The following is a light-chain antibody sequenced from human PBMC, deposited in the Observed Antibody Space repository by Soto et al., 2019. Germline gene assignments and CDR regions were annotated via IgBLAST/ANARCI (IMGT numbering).Light chain of an antibody. CDR3: LRYNAFSQT. V-gene: IGKV1-5*01. CDR2: DAS. Sequence: DIQMTQSPSTLSASVGDRVTINCRASQSMNDWLAWYQQKPGKPPKVLIYDASSLQSGVPSRFSGSGSGTEFTLTIGSLQPDDVATYYCLRYNAFSQTFGQGTK. CDR1: QSMNDW. J-gene: IGKJ1*01.